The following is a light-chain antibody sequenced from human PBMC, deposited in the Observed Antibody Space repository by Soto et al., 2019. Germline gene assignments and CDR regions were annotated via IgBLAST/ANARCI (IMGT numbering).Light chain of an antibody. CDR3: QHYGSSPLFT. Sequence: EFVLTQSPATLSLSPGERATLSCRASQSVSSRYLAWYQQKPGQAPRLLIYAASSRATGIPDRFSGSGSGTDFTLTISRLESEDFAVYYCQHYGSSPLFTFGPGTKVDIK. CDR1: QSVSSRY. CDR2: AAS. V-gene: IGKV3-20*01. J-gene: IGKJ3*01.